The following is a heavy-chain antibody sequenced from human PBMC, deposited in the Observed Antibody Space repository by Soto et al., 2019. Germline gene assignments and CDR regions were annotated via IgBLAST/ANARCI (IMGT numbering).Heavy chain of an antibody. Sequence: GSLLLSCTASGFTFDTNGMTWVRQVPGKGLEWVSAISAGGTTTYYADPVKGRFTISRDNSRNMLYLQMNSLRAEDTAVYYSAKVRRDFAWLSELDYFHYWGQGTQVTVYS. CDR1: GFTFDTNG. J-gene: IGHJ4*02. CDR3: AKVRRDFAWLSELDYFHY. D-gene: IGHD3-9*01. CDR2: ISAGGTTT. V-gene: IGHV3-23*01.